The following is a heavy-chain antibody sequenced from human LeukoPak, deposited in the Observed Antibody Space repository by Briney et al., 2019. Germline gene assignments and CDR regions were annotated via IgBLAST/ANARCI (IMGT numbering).Heavy chain of an antibody. CDR3: AKDDPNDYKPWIY. V-gene: IGHV3-23*01. Sequence: GGSLRLSCAASGFTFNSYTMSWVRQAPGKGLEWVSLISGSGDKTYYADSVKGRFTISRDNSKNTLYLQVNSLRADDTAVYYCAKDDPNDYKPWIYWGQGTLVIVSS. D-gene: IGHD4-11*01. CDR1: GFTFNSYT. J-gene: IGHJ4*02. CDR2: ISGSGDKT.